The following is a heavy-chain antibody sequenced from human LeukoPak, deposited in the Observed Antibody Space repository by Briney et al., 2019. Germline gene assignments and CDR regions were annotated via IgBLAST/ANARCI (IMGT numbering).Heavy chain of an antibody. CDR2: IYPGDSDT. J-gene: IGHJ3*02. D-gene: IGHD3-22*01. CDR1: GCSFTSYW. V-gene: IGHV5-51*01. Sequence: GESLKISCKGSGCSFTSYWIGWVRQMPGKGLEWMGIIYPGDSDTRYSPSFQGQVTISADKSISTAYLQWSSLKASDTAMYYCARHVLHYYDSSGLPDAFDIWGQGTMVTVSS. CDR3: ARHVLHYYDSSGLPDAFDI.